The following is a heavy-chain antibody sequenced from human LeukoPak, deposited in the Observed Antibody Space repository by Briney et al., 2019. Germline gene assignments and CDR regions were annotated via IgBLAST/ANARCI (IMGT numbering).Heavy chain of an antibody. CDR1: GGSISSYY. V-gene: IGHV4-4*07. J-gene: IGHJ5*02. Sequence: SETLSLTCTVSGGSISSYYWSWIRQPAGKGLEWIGRIYTSGSTNYNPSLKSRVTMSVDTSKNQFSLKLSSVTAADTAVYYCARQKKTSAYYDFWSGYPDRFDPWGQGTLVTVSS. CDR2: IYTSGST. CDR3: ARQKKTSAYYDFWSGYPDRFDP. D-gene: IGHD3-3*01.